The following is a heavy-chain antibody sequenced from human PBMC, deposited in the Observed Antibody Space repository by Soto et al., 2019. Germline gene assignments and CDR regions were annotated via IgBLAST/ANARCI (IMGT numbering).Heavy chain of an antibody. CDR2: IIPIFGTA. Sequence: ASVKVSCKASGGTFSSYAISWVRQAPGQGLEWMGGIIPIFGTANYAQKFQGRVTITADKSTSTAHMELSSLRSEDTAVYYCARENKMVRGVIIRNLSGYYYYGMDVWGQGTTVTVSS. J-gene: IGHJ6*02. V-gene: IGHV1-69*06. D-gene: IGHD3-10*01. CDR1: GGTFSSYA. CDR3: ARENKMVRGVIIRNLSGYYYYGMDV.